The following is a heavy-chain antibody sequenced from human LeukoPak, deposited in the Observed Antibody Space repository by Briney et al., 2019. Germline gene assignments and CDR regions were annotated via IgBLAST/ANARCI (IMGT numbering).Heavy chain of an antibody. CDR2: IYYSGST. CDR3: ARQVVYAFNWFDP. J-gene: IGHJ5*02. CDR1: GGSISSSSYY. Sequence: SETLSLTCTVSGGSISSSSYYWGWIRQPPGKGLERIGSIYYSGSTYYNPSLKSRVTISVDTSKNQFSLKLSSVTAADTAVYYCARQVVYAFNWFDPWGQGTLVTVSS. D-gene: IGHD2-8*02. V-gene: IGHV4-39*01.